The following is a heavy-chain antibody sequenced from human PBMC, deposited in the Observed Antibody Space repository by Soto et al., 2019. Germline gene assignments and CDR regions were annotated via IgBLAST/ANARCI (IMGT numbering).Heavy chain of an antibody. D-gene: IGHD6-19*01. CDR2: IKGDGSFI. V-gene: IGHV3-74*01. CDR3: VKATAVAGTRDYYYYYGMDV. CDR1: GFTFRNYW. J-gene: IGHJ6*02. Sequence: GGSLRLSCAASGFTFRNYWMHWVRQAPGKGLAWVSRIKGDGSFINYAESVMGRFTISRDNSKNTLYLKMNSLRAEDTAVYYCVKATAVAGTRDYYYYYGMDVWGQGTTVTVSS.